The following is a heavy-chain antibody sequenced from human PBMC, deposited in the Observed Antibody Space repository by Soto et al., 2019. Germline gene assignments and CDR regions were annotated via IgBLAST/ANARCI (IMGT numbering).Heavy chain of an antibody. V-gene: IGHV1-18*04. CDR1: GYTFSNYG. CDR3: ARDFGRHVGPTFGWFGP. D-gene: IGHD1-26*01. Sequence: QVQLVQSGGEVRKPGASVTVSCKASGYTFSNYGINWVRQAPGQGLEWMGWISGYNDNRNYAQKFQDRVTMTTDISTSPAYMELRRLTYDDAADYYAARDFGRHVGPTFGWFGPWGQGTLVTVSS. J-gene: IGHJ5*02. CDR2: ISGYNDNR.